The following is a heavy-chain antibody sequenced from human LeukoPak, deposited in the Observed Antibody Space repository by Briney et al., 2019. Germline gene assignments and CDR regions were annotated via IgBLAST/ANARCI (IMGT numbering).Heavy chain of an antibody. Sequence: SETLSLTCTVSGGSISSYYWSWIRQPPGKGLGWIGYIYYSGSTNYNPSLKSRVTISVDTSKNQFSLKLSSVTAADTAVYYCARSFRRGYYYMDVWGKGTTVTVSS. J-gene: IGHJ6*03. CDR3: ARSFRRGYYYMDV. V-gene: IGHV4-59*01. D-gene: IGHD3-16*01. CDR2: IYYSGST. CDR1: GGSISSYY.